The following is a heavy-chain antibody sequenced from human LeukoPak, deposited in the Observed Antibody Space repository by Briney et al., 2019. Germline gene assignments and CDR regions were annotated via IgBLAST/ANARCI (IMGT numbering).Heavy chain of an antibody. CDR2: ISDRGTTV. J-gene: IGHJ4*02. CDR3: ARDQKGGTQEGWDY. V-gene: IGHV3-48*01. CDR1: GFTFSSYS. D-gene: IGHD6-25*01. Sequence: GGSLRLSCEVSGFTFSSYSMNWVRQAPGRGLEWVSYISDRGTTVKYADSVKGRFTISRDNSKNTLYLQMNSLRAEDTAVYYCARDQKGGTQEGWDYWGQGTLVTVSS.